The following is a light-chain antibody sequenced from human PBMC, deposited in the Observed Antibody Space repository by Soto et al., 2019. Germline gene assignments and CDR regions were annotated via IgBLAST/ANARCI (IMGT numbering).Light chain of an antibody. CDR1: QSVSSY. CDR2: GAS. V-gene: IGKV3-11*01. Sequence: EIVLTQSPATLSLSPGERATLSCRASQSVSSYLAWYQQKPGQAPRLLIFGASYRATGIPARFTGSGSGTDFTLTISSLEPEDFAVYFCQHRSDWPRITFGQGTK. J-gene: IGKJ2*01. CDR3: QHRSDWPRIT.